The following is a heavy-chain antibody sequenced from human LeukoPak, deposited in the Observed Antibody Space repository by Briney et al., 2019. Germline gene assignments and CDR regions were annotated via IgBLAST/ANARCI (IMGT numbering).Heavy chain of an antibody. Sequence: PGGSLRLSCAASGFSVSAYALTWVRQAPGKGLEWVSGISGSGGKTYYVDSVRGRFTISRDNVKNTLSLQMNSLRAEDTALYYCAKGSSMVRGFDAFDIWGQGTMVTVSS. D-gene: IGHD3-10*01. CDR3: AKGSSMVRGFDAFDI. CDR2: ISGSGGKT. J-gene: IGHJ3*02. CDR1: GFSVSAYA. V-gene: IGHV3-23*01.